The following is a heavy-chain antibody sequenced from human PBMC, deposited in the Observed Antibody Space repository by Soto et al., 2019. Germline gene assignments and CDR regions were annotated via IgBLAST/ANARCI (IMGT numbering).Heavy chain of an antibody. J-gene: IGHJ4*02. CDR1: GFTFSSYE. CDR2: ISAGASNI. V-gene: IGHV3-48*03. Sequence: EVQLVESGGGLVPPGGSLRLSCEASGFTFSSYEMNWVRQAPGKGLEWISYISAGASNIYYADSVKGRFTISRDNAKNSLYLETNSLRAEDTAVYYCARDYSRGDFDYWGQGTLVTVSS. CDR3: ARDYSRGDFDY. D-gene: IGHD2-21*01.